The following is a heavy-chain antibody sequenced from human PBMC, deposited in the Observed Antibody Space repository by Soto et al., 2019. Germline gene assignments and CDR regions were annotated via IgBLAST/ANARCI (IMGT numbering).Heavy chain of an antibody. CDR2: TCYTGNT. J-gene: IGHJ4*02. V-gene: IGHV4-59*12. CDR1: GGSISSDC. Sequence: SETLSLTCSVSGGSISSDCWSWIRQPPGKGLEWIGYTCYTGNTNCNPSLKSRVTISVDTSKNQFSLKLSSVTAADTAVYYCARVPDYWGQGILVTVSS. CDR3: ARVPDY. D-gene: IGHD2-2*01.